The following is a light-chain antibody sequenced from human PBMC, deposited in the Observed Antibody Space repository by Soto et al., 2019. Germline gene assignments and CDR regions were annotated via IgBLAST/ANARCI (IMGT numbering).Light chain of an antibody. J-gene: IGKJ1*01. CDR2: GAS. CDR1: QSVSNNY. Sequence: EIVLTQSPGTLSLSPGERATLSCRASQSVSNNYLAWYQQKPGQAPRLLIDGASYRATGIPDRFSGSGSGTDFTLTISRLEPEDFAVYYCQHYGSSGTFGQGTKVDIK. V-gene: IGKV3-20*01. CDR3: QHYGSSGT.